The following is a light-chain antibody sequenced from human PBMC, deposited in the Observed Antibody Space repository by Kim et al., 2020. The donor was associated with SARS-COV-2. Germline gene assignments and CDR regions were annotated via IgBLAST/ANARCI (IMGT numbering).Light chain of an antibody. V-gene: IGKV3-15*01. CDR3: QQYNNWPRT. Sequence: EIVMTQSPATLSVCAGERATLSSRASQSVSSNLAWYQQKPVQAPRLLIYGAYTRATGIPARFSGSGSGTEFTLTISSLQSEDFAVYYCQQYNNWPRTFGQGTKVDIK. CDR1: QSVSSN. CDR2: GAY. J-gene: IGKJ1*01.